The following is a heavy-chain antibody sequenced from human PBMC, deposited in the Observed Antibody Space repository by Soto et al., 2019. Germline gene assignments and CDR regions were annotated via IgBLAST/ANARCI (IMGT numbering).Heavy chain of an antibody. V-gene: IGHV1-46*01. CDR1: GYTFSSYY. D-gene: IGHD1-26*01. CDR3: ARDWEFGY. J-gene: IGHJ4*02. CDR2: INPSGDST. Sequence: GASVXVSCKASGYTFSSYYMHWVRQAPGQGLEWMGVINPSGDSTSYAQKFQGRVTITRDTSTSTLFMELSSLRSEDTAVYFCARDWEFGYWGQGSLVTVSS.